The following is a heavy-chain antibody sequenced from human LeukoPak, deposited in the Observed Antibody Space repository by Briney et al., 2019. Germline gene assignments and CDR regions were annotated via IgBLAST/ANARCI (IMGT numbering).Heavy chain of an antibody. CDR2: LDPEDGET. CDR3: ALFDWLFRSQDAFDI. V-gene: IGHV1-24*01. D-gene: IGHD3-9*01. J-gene: IGHJ3*02. Sequence: ASVKVSCKVSGYTLTELSMHWVRQAPGKGLEWMGGLDPEDGETIYAQKFQGRVTMTEDTSTDTAYMELSSLRSEDTAVYYCALFDWLFRSQDAFDIWGQGTMVTVSS. CDR1: GYTLTELS.